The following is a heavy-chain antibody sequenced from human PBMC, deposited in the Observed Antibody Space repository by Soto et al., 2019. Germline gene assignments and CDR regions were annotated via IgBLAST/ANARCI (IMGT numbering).Heavy chain of an antibody. CDR3: ARECPRYCDGMDV. CDR2: INADNGNT. J-gene: IGHJ6*02. Sequence: SVKVSCKASGYTFTSYAMHWVRQAPGQGLEWMGWINADNGNTKTAQKLQGRVTMTTDTSTSTAYMELRSLTSDDTAVYYCARECPRYCDGMDVWGQGTTVTSP. V-gene: IGHV1-3*01. D-gene: IGHD2-21*02. CDR1: GYTFTSYA.